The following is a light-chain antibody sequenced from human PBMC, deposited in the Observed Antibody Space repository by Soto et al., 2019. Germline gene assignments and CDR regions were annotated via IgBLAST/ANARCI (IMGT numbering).Light chain of an antibody. Sequence: SYELTQPPSVSVSPGQTASITCSGDKLGDKYAYWYQQKPGQSPVLVIYQDSKRRAGIPERFSGSNSGNTATLTIRGSQAMDEADYYCQAWDSSTEVFGGGTKLTVL. J-gene: IGLJ2*01. V-gene: IGLV3-1*01. CDR3: QAWDSSTEV. CDR2: QDS. CDR1: KLGDKY.